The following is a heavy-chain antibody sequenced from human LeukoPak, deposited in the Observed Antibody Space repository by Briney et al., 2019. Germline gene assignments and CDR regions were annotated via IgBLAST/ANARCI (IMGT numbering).Heavy chain of an antibody. D-gene: IGHD1-1*01. CDR3: ARGGKGNYYYYMDV. Sequence: GGSLRLSCAASGLTFDDYGMSWVRQAPGKGLEWVSGINWNGGSTGYADSVKGRFTISRDNAKNSLYLQMNSLRAEDTALYYCARGGKGNYYYYMDVWGKGTTVTVSS. J-gene: IGHJ6*03. CDR1: GLTFDDYG. CDR2: INWNGGST. V-gene: IGHV3-20*04.